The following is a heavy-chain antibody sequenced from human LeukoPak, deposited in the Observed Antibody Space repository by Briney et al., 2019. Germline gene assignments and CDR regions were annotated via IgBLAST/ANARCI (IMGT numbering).Heavy chain of an antibody. CDR3: ARDLGITMIVNYFDY. CDR2: INPSGGAT. CDR1: GYTFISYY. J-gene: IGHJ4*02. V-gene: IGHV1-46*01. D-gene: IGHD3-22*01. Sequence: ASVKVSCKASGYTFISYYMHWVRQPPGQGREWIGIINPSGGATKHAQKFQGRVTMTRDTSTSTLYMELSSLRSEDTAVYYCARDLGITMIVNYFDYWGQGTLVTVSS.